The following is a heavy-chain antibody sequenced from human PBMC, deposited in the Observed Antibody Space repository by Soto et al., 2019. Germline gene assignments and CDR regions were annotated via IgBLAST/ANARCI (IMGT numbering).Heavy chain of an antibody. CDR3: ARHGDYYAFDI. J-gene: IGHJ3*02. V-gene: IGHV3-13*01. CDR2: IGTAGDT. Sequence: GGSLRLSCAASGFTFSSYDMHWVRQATGKGLEWVSAIGTAGDTYYPGSVKGRFTISRENAKNSLYLQMNSLRAGDTAVYYCARHGDYYAFDIWGQGTMVTVS. D-gene: IGHD4-17*01. CDR1: GFTFSSYD.